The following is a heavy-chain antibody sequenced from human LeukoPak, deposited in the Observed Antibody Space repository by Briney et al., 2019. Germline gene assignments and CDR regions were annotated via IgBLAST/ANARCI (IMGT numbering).Heavy chain of an antibody. D-gene: IGHD3-3*01. J-gene: IGHJ3*02. Sequence: ASVKVSCKASVGTFSSYAISWVRQAPGQGLEWMGGSIPIFGTANYAQRFQGRVTITADESTSTAYMKLSRLRSEYTAVYYCARVRRSYDFWSGARAFDIWGQGTVVTVSS. CDR1: VGTFSSYA. CDR2: SIPIFGTA. V-gene: IGHV1-69*13. CDR3: ARVRRSYDFWSGARAFDI.